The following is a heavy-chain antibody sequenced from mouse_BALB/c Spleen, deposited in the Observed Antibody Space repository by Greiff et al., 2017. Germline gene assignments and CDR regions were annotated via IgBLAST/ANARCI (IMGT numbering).Heavy chain of an antibody. V-gene: IGHV5-9-3*01. D-gene: IGHD1-1*01. CDR2: ISSGGSYT. Sequence: EVQLVESGGGLVKPGGSLKLSCAASGFTFSSYAMSWVRQTPEKRLEWVATISSGGSYTYYPDSVKGRFTISRDNAKNTLYLQMSSLRSEDTAMYYCARHWDYGFDYWGQGTTLTVSS. CDR1: GFTFSSYA. J-gene: IGHJ2*01. CDR3: ARHWDYGFDY.